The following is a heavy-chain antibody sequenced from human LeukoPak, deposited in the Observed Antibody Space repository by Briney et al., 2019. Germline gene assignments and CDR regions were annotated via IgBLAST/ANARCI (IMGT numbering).Heavy chain of an antibody. CDR2: IYSGGST. CDR3: ARDGRTPLGYYYYGMDV. Sequence: GGSLRLSCAASGFTVSSNYMSWVRQAPGKGLEWVSVIYSGGSTYYADSVKGRFTISRDNSKNTLYLQMNSLGAEDTAVYYCARDGRTPLGYYYYGMDVWGQGTTVTVSS. CDR1: GFTVSSNY. D-gene: IGHD1-26*01. J-gene: IGHJ6*02. V-gene: IGHV3-66*01.